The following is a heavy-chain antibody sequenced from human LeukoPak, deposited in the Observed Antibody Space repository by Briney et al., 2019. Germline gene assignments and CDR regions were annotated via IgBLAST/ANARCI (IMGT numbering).Heavy chain of an antibody. CDR3: ARDLPGSYRILLSLLDY. J-gene: IGHJ4*02. D-gene: IGHD1-26*01. V-gene: IGHV1-18*01. CDR1: GYTFTSYG. CDR2: ISAYNGNT. Sequence: GASVKVSCKASGYTFTSYGISWVRQAPGQGLEWMGWISAYNGNTNYAQKLQGRVTMTTDTSTSTAYMELRSLRSDDTAVYYCARDLPGSYRILLSLLDYWGQGTLVTVSS.